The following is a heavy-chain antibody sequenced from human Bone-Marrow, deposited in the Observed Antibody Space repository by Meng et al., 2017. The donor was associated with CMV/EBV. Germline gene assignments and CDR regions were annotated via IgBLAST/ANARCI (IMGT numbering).Heavy chain of an antibody. CDR1: GDSVSSHNVA. V-gene: IGHV6-1*01. CDR3: VRWDLKPGDNLDH. D-gene: IGHD1-14*01. J-gene: IGHJ4*02. CDR2: TYYRSRWYS. Sequence: SETLSLTCAISGDSVSSHNVAWNWIRQSPWRGLEWLGRTYYRSRWYSDYAESVRSRININPDTSKNQFSLQLFSVTPEDTAVYYCVRWDLKPGDNLDHWGQGTLVTVSS.